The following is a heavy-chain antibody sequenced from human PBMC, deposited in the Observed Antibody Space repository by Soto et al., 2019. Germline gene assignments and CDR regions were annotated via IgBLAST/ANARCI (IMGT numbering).Heavy chain of an antibody. J-gene: IGHJ4*02. CDR2: MNPNSGNT. CDR1: GYTFTSYD. D-gene: IGHD3-10*01. V-gene: IGHV1-8*01. Sequence: ASAKVSCKASGYTFTSYDINWVRQATGQGLEWMGWMNPNSGNTGYAQKFQGRVTMTRNTSISTAYMELSSLRSEDTAVYYCARGGVFFFAAPTNPFDYWGQGTLVTVSS. CDR3: ARGGVFFFAAPTNPFDY.